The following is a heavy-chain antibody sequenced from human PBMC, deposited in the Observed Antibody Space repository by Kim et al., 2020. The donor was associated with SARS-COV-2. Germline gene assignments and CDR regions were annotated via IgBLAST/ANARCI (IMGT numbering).Heavy chain of an antibody. V-gene: IGHV3-23*01. CDR1: GFTFSSYA. J-gene: IGHJ6*02. CDR3: AKDGGWELLLDYYYGMDV. CDR2: ISGSGGST. Sequence: GGSLRLSCAASGFTFSSYAMSWVRQAPGKGLEWVSAISGSGGSTYYADSVKGRFTISRDNSKNTLYLQMNSLRAEDTAVYYCAKDGGWELLLDYYYGMDVWGQGTTVTVSS. D-gene: IGHD1-26*01.